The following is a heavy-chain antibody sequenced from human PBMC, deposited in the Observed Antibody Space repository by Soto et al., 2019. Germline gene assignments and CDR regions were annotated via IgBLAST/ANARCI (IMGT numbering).Heavy chain of an antibody. V-gene: IGHV1-46*01. J-gene: IGHJ4*02. CDR2: INPSGGST. D-gene: IGHD3-10*01. Sequence: GASVKVSCKASGYTFTSYYMHWVRQAPGQGLEWMGIINPSGGSTSYAQKFQGRVTMTRDTSTSTVYMELSSLRSEDTAVYYCARSYGSGSYSPNDLDYWGQGTLVTVSS. CDR1: GYTFTSYY. CDR3: ARSYGSGSYSPNDLDY.